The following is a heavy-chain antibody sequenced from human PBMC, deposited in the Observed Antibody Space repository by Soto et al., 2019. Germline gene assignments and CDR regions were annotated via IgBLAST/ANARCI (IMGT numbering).Heavy chain of an antibody. D-gene: IGHD3-10*01. J-gene: IGHJ5*02. CDR3: TRRRFNMVRGLTTSRWFDP. Sequence: QVELQQSGPGLVKPSETLSLTCTVFGGSIKSYYWDWIRQSPGKGLEWIGEIYENGSTTYNPSLQSRVSMSVDESNNQFSRTVKSVTAADTAVYYCTRRRFNMVRGLTTSRWFDPWGQGAHVTVSS. CDR1: GGSIKSYY. CDR2: IYENGST. V-gene: IGHV4-59*08.